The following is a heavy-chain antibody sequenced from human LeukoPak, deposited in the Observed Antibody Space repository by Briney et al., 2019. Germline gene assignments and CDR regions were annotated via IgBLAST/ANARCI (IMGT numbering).Heavy chain of an antibody. D-gene: IGHD6-19*01. V-gene: IGHV5-10-1*01. CDR3: ARLLAVAGTGYPPDY. CDR1: GCSFTSYW. CDR2: IDPSDSYT. Sequence: HGESLKISCKGSGCSFTSYWISWVRQMPGKGLEWMGRIDPSDSYTNYSPSFQGHVTTSADKSISTAYLQWSSLKASDTAMYYCARLLAVAGTGYPPDYWGQGTLVTVSS. J-gene: IGHJ4*02.